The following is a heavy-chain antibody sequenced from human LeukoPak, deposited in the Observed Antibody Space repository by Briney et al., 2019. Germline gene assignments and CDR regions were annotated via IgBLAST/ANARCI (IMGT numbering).Heavy chain of an antibody. Sequence: PSETLSLTCTVSGGSISSYYWSWIRQPPGKGLEWIGYIYYSGSTNYNPSLKSRVTISVDTSKNQFSLKLSSVTAADTAVYYCARSGGVIGALDFDYWGQGTLVTVSS. CDR3: ARSGGVIGALDFDY. CDR2: IYYSGST. J-gene: IGHJ4*02. CDR1: GGSISSYY. V-gene: IGHV4-59*08. D-gene: IGHD3-22*01.